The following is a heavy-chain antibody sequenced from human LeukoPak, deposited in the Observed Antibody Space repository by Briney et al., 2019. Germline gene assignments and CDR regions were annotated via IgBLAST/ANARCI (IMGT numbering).Heavy chain of an antibody. CDR1: GDSVSSNSAA. CDR3: ARAARGEWFGELSQLDY. CDR2: TYYRSKWYN. V-gene: IGHV6-1*01. J-gene: IGHJ4*01. Sequence: SQTLSLTCAMSGDSVSSNSAAWTWMRQSPSRGLEWLGRTYYRSKWYNDYAVSVKSRITINPDTSKNQFSLQLNSVTPEDTAVYYCARAARGEWFGELSQLDYWGHGTLVTVSS. D-gene: IGHD3-10*01.